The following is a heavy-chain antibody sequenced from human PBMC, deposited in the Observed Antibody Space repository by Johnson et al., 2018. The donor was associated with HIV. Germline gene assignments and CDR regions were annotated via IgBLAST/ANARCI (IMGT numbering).Heavy chain of an antibody. V-gene: IGHV3-64*01. D-gene: IGHD5-18*01. CDR2: ISCNGGST. J-gene: IGHJ3*02. CDR1: GFTFSTYG. CDR3: AGGSWYSYGPQDAFDI. Sequence: VQLVESAGGLVQPGGSLRLSCAASGFTFSTYGMHWVRQAPGMGLDYVSAISCNGGSTYYSNSVKGRFTISRDNSKNTLYLQMGSLRAEDMAVYYCAGGSWYSYGPQDAFDIWGQGTMVTVSS.